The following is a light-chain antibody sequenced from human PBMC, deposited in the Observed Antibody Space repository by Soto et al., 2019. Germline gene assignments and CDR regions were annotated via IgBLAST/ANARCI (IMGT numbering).Light chain of an antibody. V-gene: IGLV2-14*03. CDR1: SSDVGNYDY. J-gene: IGLJ2*01. CDR2: DVS. CDR3: CSYTSSSTLA. Sequence: QSVLTQPASVSGSPGRSITISCTGTSSDVGNYDYVSWYQQHPGKAPKLVIYDVSNRPSGVSNRFSGSKSGNTASLTISGLQAEDEADYYCCSYTSSSTLAFGGGTKLTVL.